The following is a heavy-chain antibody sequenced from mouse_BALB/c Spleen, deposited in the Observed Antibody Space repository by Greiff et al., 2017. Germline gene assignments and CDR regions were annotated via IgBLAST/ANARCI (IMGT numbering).Heavy chain of an antibody. Sequence: EVKLVESGGGLVKPGGSLKLSCAASGFTFSSYAMSWVRQSPEKRLEWVAEISSGGSYTYYPDTVTGRFTISRDNAKNTLYLEMSSLRSEDTAMYYCARGYGSSYDYFDYWGQGTTLTVSS. CDR1: GFTFSSYA. V-gene: IGHV5-9-4*01. CDR2: ISSGGSYT. D-gene: IGHD1-1*01. CDR3: ARGYGSSYDYFDY. J-gene: IGHJ2*01.